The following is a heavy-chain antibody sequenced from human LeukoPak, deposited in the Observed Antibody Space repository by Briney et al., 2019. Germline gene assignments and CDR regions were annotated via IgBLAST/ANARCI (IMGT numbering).Heavy chain of an antibody. Sequence: SVKVSCKASGGTFSSYAISWVRQAPGQGLEWMGRIIPILGIANYAQKFQGRVTITADKSTSTAYMELRSLRSEDTAVYYCARDRWIVAIVVVPAAIDYYYGMDVWGQGTTVTVSS. J-gene: IGHJ6*02. CDR3: ARDRWIVAIVVVPAAIDYYYGMDV. D-gene: IGHD2-2*03. CDR2: IIPILGIA. V-gene: IGHV1-69*04. CDR1: GGTFSSYA.